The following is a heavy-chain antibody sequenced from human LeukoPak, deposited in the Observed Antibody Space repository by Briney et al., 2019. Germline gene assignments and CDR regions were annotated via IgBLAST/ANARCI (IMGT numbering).Heavy chain of an antibody. CDR3: ARASGVSPLGEY. V-gene: IGHV3-7*01. D-gene: IGHD3-10*01. J-gene: IGHJ4*02. CDR2: IKADGGER. CDR1: GFTFSTYW. Sequence: GGSLRLSCAASGFTFSTYWMNWFRQTPGRGLEWVAKIKADGGERDHVASVKGRFTISRVNAKTSLYLQMNSLRGEDTAVYYCARASGVSPLGEYWGQGTLVTVSS.